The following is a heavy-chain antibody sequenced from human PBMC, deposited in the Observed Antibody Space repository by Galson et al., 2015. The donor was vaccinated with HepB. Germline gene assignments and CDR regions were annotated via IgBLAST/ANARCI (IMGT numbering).Heavy chain of an antibody. J-gene: IGHJ4*02. D-gene: IGHD4-11*01. V-gene: IGHV3-30*19. CDR3: ARGEGSYDYNNFPLPI. Sequence: SLRLSCAASGFTFSSYGMHWVRQAPGKGLEWVAVISYDGSNKYYADSVKGRFTISRDNSKNTLYLQMNSPRAEETAVYYCARGEGSYDYNNFPLPIWGQGTLVTVSS. CDR1: GFTFSSYG. CDR2: ISYDGSNK.